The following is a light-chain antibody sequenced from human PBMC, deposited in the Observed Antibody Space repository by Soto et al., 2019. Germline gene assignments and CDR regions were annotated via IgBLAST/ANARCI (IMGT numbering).Light chain of an antibody. V-gene: IGKV3-11*01. CDR1: QSVSSY. CDR3: QQRSNWPYT. CDR2: DAS. Sequence: EIVLTQSPATLSLSPGERATLSGRASQSVSSYLAWYQQKPGQAPRLLIYDASNRATATPARFSGSGSGTAFTLTISCLEPEDFAVYYCQQRSNWPYTFGQGTKLEIK. J-gene: IGKJ2*01.